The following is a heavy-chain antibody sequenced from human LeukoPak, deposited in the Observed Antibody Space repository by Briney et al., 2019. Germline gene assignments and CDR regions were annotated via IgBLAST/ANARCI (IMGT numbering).Heavy chain of an antibody. D-gene: IGHD3-10*01. J-gene: IGHJ5*02. CDR1: GGSISSSSYY. Sequence: SETLSLTCTVSGGSISSSSYYWGWIRQPPGKGLEWIGYIYYSGSTNYNPSLKSRVTISVDTSKNQFSLKLSSVTPADTAVNYCARGGYYGSGNDFRFDPWGQGTLVTVSS. CDR3: ARGGYYGSGNDFRFDP. CDR2: IYYSGST. V-gene: IGHV4-61*05.